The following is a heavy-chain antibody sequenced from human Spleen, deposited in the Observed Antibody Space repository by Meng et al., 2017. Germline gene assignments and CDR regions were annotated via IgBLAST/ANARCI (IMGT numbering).Heavy chain of an antibody. D-gene: IGHD6-13*01. CDR3: ARDEDISAAGKLFGDY. V-gene: IGHV1-2*06. CDR2: IDPKSGDT. J-gene: IGHJ4*02. Sequence: QVQLVHSGAEVKKPGASVKVSCKPSGYNFPDYWLHWVRRAPGQGLEWMGRIDPKSGDTHYAQRFQGRVTMTRDTSISTAYMELSGLRSDDTAMYYCARDEDISAAGKLFGDYWGQGTLVTVSS. CDR1: GYNFPDYW.